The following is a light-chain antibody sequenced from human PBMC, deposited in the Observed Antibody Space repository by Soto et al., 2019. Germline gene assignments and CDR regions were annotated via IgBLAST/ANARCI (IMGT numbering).Light chain of an antibody. V-gene: IGKV3-20*01. CDR1: QSITRY. CDR3: QQYGSSPPT. Sequence: ILLTQSPSTLSLSPGERTTLSCRASQSITRYLAWYQQKPGQGPRLLIYGASSRATGTPDRFSGSGSGTDFTLTINRLEPEDFALYYCQQYGSSPPTFGQGTKVEIK. J-gene: IGKJ1*01. CDR2: GAS.